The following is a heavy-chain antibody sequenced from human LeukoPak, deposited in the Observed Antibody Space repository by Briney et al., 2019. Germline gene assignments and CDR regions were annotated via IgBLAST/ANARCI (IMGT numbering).Heavy chain of an antibody. Sequence: PGGSLRLSCAASGFTFSSYAMSWVRQAPGKGLEWVSVIYSGGSTYYADSVKGRFTISRDNSKNTLYLQMNSLRAEDTAVYYCARGDYGSYYYFDYWGQGTLVTVSS. CDR2: IYSGGST. V-gene: IGHV3-66*01. D-gene: IGHD4-17*01. J-gene: IGHJ4*02. CDR1: GFTFSSYA. CDR3: ARGDYGSYYYFDY.